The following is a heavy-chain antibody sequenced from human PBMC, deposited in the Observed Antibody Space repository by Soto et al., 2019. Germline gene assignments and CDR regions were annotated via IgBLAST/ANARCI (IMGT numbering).Heavy chain of an antibody. CDR2: INHSGST. CDR1: GGSISSYY. V-gene: IGHV4-59*12. J-gene: IGHJ6*02. Sequence: SETLSLTCTVSGGSISSYYWSWIRQPPGKGLEWIGKINHSGSTNYNPSLKSRVTISVDKSKNQFSLKLSSVTAADTAVYYCARADERTYYYGSGSYPTYYYGMDVWGQGTTVTVSS. CDR3: ARADERTYYYGSGSYPTYYYGMDV. D-gene: IGHD3-10*01.